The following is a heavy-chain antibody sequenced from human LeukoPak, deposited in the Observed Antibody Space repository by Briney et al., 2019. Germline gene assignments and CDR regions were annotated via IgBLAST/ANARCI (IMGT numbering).Heavy chain of an antibody. Sequence: PGGSLRLSCAASGFTFSSYWMSWVRQAPGKGLEWVANIKQDGSEKYYVDSVKGRFTISRDNAKNSLYLQMNSLRAEDTAVYCCARDLRIAVASYWGQGTLVTVSS. V-gene: IGHV3-7*01. D-gene: IGHD6-19*01. CDR2: IKQDGSEK. J-gene: IGHJ4*02. CDR1: GFTFSSYW. CDR3: ARDLRIAVASY.